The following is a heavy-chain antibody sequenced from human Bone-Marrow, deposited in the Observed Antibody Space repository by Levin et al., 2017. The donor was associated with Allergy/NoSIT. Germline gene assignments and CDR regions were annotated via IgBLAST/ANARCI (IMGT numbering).Heavy chain of an antibody. V-gene: IGHV3-15*01. J-gene: IGHJ3*02. CDR1: GFTFSNAW. CDR3: TTDSFTMVRGVTHDAFDI. D-gene: IGHD3-10*01. CDR2: IKSKTDGGTT. Sequence: GGSLRLSCAASGFTFSNAWMSWVRQAPGKGLEWVGRIKSKTDGGTTDYAAPVKGRFTISRDDSKNTLYLQMNSLKTEDTAVYYCTTDSFTMVRGVTHDAFDIWGQGTMVTVSS.